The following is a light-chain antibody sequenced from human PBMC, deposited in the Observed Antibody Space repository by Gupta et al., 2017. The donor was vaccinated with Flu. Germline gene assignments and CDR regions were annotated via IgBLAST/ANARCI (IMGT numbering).Light chain of an antibody. J-gene: IGKJ4*01. V-gene: IGKV3-11*01. Sequence: EIALTQSPATLSLSPGERATLSCRASQSVSSYLAWYQQEPGQSPRLLIYDASTRATGIPARFSGSGSGTDFTLTISSLEPEDSAVYYCQHRSNWPTFGGGTKVEIK. CDR2: DAS. CDR3: QHRSNWPT. CDR1: QSVSSY.